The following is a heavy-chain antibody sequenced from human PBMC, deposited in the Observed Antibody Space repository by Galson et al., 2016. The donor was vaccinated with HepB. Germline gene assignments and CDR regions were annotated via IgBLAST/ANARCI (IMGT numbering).Heavy chain of an antibody. CDR1: SYTFTSYG. D-gene: IGHD2-15*01. Sequence: SVKVSCKASSYTFTSYGISWVRQAPGQGLEWMGWISTYDGDTNYAQNLQGRVTMTTDTSTTTAYMELRSLRSDDTAMYYCARDWYCSAGSCYDAFDIWGQGTMVTVSS. J-gene: IGHJ3*02. CDR3: ARDWYCSAGSCYDAFDI. CDR2: ISTYDGDT. V-gene: IGHV1-18*01.